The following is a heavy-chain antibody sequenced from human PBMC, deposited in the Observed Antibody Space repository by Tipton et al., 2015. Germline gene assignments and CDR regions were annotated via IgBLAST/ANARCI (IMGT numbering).Heavy chain of an antibody. V-gene: IGHV4-61*05. CDR2: IHYSGST. CDR1: GGSITTSRYY. J-gene: IGHJ4*02. D-gene: IGHD5-12*01. Sequence: GLVKPSETLSLTCTVSGGSITTSRYYWGWIRQPPGKGLEWIGYIHYSGSTNYNPSLKSRVTISVDTSKNQFSLNLRSVTAADTAVYFCAKTHGAYDWYLDQWGQGTLVTVSS. CDR3: AKTHGAYDWYLDQ.